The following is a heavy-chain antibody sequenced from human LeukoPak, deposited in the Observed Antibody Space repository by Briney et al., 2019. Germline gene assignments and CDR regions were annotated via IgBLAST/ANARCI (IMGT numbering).Heavy chain of an antibody. J-gene: IGHJ4*02. V-gene: IGHV4-59*08. Sequence: SDTLSLTCTVSGGSISGYYWSWIRQPPGKGLEWIGYIYHNGGTNYNPSLQSRLTISVDTSKNQFSLKLSSVTAADTAVYYCARHLRAVAGGRYFDYWGQGTQVTVSS. CDR2: IYHNGGT. CDR3: ARHLRAVAGGRYFDY. CDR1: GGSISGYY. D-gene: IGHD6-19*01.